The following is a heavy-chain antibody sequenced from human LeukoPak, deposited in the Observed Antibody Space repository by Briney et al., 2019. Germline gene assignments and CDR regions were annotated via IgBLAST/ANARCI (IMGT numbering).Heavy chain of an antibody. V-gene: IGHV3-23*01. Sequence: GGSLRLSCAASGFTFSSYAMSWVRQAPGKGLEWVSAISGSGGSTYYADSVKGRFTISRDNSKNTLYLQMNSLRAEDTAVYYCAKGPRRGFWSGIDYWGQGTLVTVSS. CDR2: ISGSGGST. CDR1: GFTFSSYA. J-gene: IGHJ4*02. D-gene: IGHD3-3*01. CDR3: AKGPRRGFWSGIDY.